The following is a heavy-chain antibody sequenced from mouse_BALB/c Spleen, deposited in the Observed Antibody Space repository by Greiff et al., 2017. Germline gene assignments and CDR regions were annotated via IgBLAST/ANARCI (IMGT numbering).Heavy chain of an antibody. V-gene: IGHV2-9*02. D-gene: IGHD2-14*01. CDR2: IWAGGST. J-gene: IGHJ4*01. CDR3: ARDKNYRYDYAMDY. CDR1: GFSLTSYG. Sequence: VKLMESGPGLVAPSQSLSITCTVSGFSLTSYGVHWVRQPPGKGLEWLGVIWAGGSTNYNSALMSRLSISKDNSKSQVFLKMNSLQTDDTAMYYCARDKNYRYDYAMDYWGQGTSVTVSS.